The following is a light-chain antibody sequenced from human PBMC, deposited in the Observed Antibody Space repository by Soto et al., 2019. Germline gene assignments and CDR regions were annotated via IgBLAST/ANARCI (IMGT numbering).Light chain of an antibody. CDR1: QSVSSN. CDR2: GAS. CDR3: QQYNNWPPYT. Sequence: EIVMTQSSATLSVSPGERATRSCRASQSVSSNLAWYQQKPGQAPRLLIYGASTRATGIPARFSGSGSGTEFTPTISSLQSEDFAVYYCQQYNNWPPYTFGQGTKVDIK. J-gene: IGKJ2*01. V-gene: IGKV3-15*01.